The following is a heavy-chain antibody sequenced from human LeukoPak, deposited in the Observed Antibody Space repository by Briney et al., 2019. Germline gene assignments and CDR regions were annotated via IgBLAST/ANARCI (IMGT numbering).Heavy chain of an antibody. Sequence: GGSLRLSCGASGFTVSTNYMSWVRQAPGKGLEWISYISSSGSTIYYADSVKGRFTISRDNAKNSLYLQMNSLRAEDTAVYYCARDHGGFDYWGQGTLVTVSS. V-gene: IGHV3-11*04. D-gene: IGHD3-10*01. J-gene: IGHJ4*02. CDR3: ARDHGGFDY. CDR2: ISSSGSTI. CDR1: GFTVSTNY.